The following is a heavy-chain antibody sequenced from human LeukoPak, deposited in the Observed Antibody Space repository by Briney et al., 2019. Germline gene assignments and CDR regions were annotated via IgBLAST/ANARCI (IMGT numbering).Heavy chain of an antibody. D-gene: IGHD4-23*01. Sequence: SETMSLTCTVSGGSVSSGSYYWSWIRQPPGRGLEWIAYIHYSGSAAYNPSLKSRVTISRDMSTNQFSLKMTSVTAADTAVYFCARDMGAPDYGSYSVDYWGQGTLVTVSS. J-gene: IGHJ4*02. CDR1: GGSVSSGSYY. V-gene: IGHV4-61*01. CDR2: IHYSGSA. CDR3: ARDMGAPDYGSYSVDY.